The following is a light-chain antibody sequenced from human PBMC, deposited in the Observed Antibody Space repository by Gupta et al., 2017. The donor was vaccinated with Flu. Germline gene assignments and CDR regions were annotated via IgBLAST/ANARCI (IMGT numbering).Light chain of an antibody. CDR2: YDD. J-gene: IGLJ1*01. CDR3: AAWDDSLNGYV. Sequence: FVLTHPPSVSVAPRQRVTISCSRSSSNIGHNAENWYQQLPGKAPKLLIYYDDLLPSGVSDRFSGSKSGTSASLAISGLQSEDEADYYCAAWDDSLNGYVFGTGTKVTVL. V-gene: IGLV1-36*01. CDR1: SSNIGHNA.